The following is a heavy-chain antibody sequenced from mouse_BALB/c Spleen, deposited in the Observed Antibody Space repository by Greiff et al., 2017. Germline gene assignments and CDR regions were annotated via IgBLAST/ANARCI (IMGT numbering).Heavy chain of an antibody. D-gene: IGHD1-1*01. CDR2: ISYSGST. V-gene: IGHV3-2*02. J-gene: IGHJ3*01. CDR3: ASSEVLYYGSSTGFAY. CDR1: GYSITSDYA. Sequence: DVHLVESGPGLVKPSQSLSLTCTVTGYSITSDYAWNWIPQFPGNTLEWLGYISYSGSTSYNPSLKSRISITRDTSKNQFFLQLHSVTTEDTATDYCASSEVLYYGSSTGFAYWGQGTLVTVSA.